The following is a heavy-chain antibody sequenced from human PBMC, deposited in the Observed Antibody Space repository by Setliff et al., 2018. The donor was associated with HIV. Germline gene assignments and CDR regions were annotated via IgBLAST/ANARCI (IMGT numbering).Heavy chain of an antibody. Sequence: SETLSLTCTVSGGYMSGYYWSWTRQPPGKGLEWIGYIYYSGSTNYNPSLKSRVTISVDTSKNQFSLKLSSVTAADTAVYYCARGSRGYSYAYYYYYMDVWGKGTTVTVSS. D-gene: IGHD5-18*01. CDR1: GGYMSGYY. CDR3: ARGSRGYSYAYYYYYMDV. CDR2: IYYSGST. V-gene: IGHV4-59*01. J-gene: IGHJ6*03.